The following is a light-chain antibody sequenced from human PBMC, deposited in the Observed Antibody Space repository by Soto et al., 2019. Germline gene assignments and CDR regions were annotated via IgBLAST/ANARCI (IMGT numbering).Light chain of an antibody. CDR3: SSYTSSTTYV. CDR1: TSDVGAYNY. J-gene: IGLJ1*01. V-gene: IGLV2-14*01. CDR2: QVS. Sequence: QSALTQPASVSGSPGQSIAISCTGTTSDVGAYNYVSWYQQHPGKAPKLMIYQVSNRPSGVSNRFSGSKSGNTAPLTISGLQAEDEADYYCSSYTSSTTYVFGTGTKVTVL.